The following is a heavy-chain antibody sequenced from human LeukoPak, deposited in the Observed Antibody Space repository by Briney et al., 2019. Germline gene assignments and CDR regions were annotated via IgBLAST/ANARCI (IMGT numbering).Heavy chain of an antibody. CDR1: GFTFSSYW. CDR2: ISYDGSNK. D-gene: IGHD2-15*01. J-gene: IGHJ4*02. V-gene: IGHV3-30-3*01. Sequence: PGGSLRLSCAASGFTFSSYWMHWVRQAPGKGLEWVAVISYDGSNKYYADSVKGRFTISRDNSKNTLYLQMNSLRAEDTAVYYCARAGFRYCSGGSCYVPHYWGQGTLVTVSS. CDR3: ARAGFRYCSGGSCYVPHY.